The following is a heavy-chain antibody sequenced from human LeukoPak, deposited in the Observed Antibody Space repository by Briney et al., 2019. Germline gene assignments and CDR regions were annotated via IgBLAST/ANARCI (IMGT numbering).Heavy chain of an antibody. Sequence: GGSLRLSCAASGFTFSSYAMHWVRQAPGKGLEYVSAISSNGGSTYYANSVKGRFTISRDNSKNTLYLQMGSLRAEDMAVYYCARESRYCSGGSCYSEAFDIWGQGTMVTVSS. J-gene: IGHJ3*02. CDR3: ARESRYCSGGSCYSEAFDI. CDR2: ISSNGGST. V-gene: IGHV3-64*01. CDR1: GFTFSSYA. D-gene: IGHD2-15*01.